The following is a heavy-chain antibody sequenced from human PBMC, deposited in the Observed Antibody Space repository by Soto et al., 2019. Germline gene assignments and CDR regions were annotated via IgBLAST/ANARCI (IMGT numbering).Heavy chain of an antibody. CDR1: GGSISSGGYS. D-gene: IGHD6-13*01. CDR3: ARAAAGTFGFDY. Sequence: ASETLSLTCAVSGGSISSGGYSWSWIRQPPGKGLEWIGYIYHSGSTYYNPSLKSRVTISVDRSKNQFSLKLSSVTAADTAVYYCARAAAGTFGFDYWGQGTLVTVSS. V-gene: IGHV4-30-2*01. J-gene: IGHJ4*02. CDR2: IYHSGST.